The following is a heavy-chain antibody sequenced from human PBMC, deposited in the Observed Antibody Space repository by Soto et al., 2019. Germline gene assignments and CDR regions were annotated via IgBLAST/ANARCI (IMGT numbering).Heavy chain of an antibody. V-gene: IGHV1-46*03. D-gene: IGHD3-16*01. J-gene: IGHJ3*02. CDR1: GYTFTSYY. CDR3: ARDFLITNAPFDI. Sequence: ASVKVSCKASGYTFTSYYVHWVRQAPGQGLEWMGIINPSGGSTSYAQKFQGRVTMTRDTSTSTVYMELSSLRSEDTAVYYCARDFLITNAPFDIWGQGTMVTVSS. CDR2: INPSGGST.